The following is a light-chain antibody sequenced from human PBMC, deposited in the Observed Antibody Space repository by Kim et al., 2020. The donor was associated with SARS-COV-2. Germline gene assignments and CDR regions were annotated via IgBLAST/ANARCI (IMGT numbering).Light chain of an antibody. CDR1: QSISNY. J-gene: IGKJ1*01. V-gene: IGKV1-5*03. Sequence: DIQMTQYPSTLSASVGDRVTITCRASQSISNYLAWYQQKPGKATKLLIYTASTLQSGVPSRFSGRGSGTEFTITISSLQPDDVASYCCQQYSSYSAFGEGTKVDIK. CDR2: TAS. CDR3: QQYSSYSA.